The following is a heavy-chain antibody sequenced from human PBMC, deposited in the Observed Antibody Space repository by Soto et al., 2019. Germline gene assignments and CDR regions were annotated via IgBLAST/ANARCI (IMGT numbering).Heavy chain of an antibody. J-gene: IGHJ5*02. V-gene: IGHV1-69*02. CDR1: GGTFSSYT. CDR3: ARAVHYYESRGYCWFDP. CDR2: IIPILGIA. Sequence: QVQLVQSGAEVKKPGSSVKVSCKASGGTFSSYTISWVRQAPGQGLEWMGRIIPILGIANYAQKFQGRVTITADKSASTAYMELRSLRSEDTDVYYWARAVHYYESRGYCWFDPWGQGTLVTVSS. D-gene: IGHD3-22*01.